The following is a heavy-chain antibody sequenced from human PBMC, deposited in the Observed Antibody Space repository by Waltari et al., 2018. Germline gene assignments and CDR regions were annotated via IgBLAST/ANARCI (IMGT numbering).Heavy chain of an antibody. J-gene: IGHJ3*02. V-gene: IGHV3-53*01. CDR3: AGVNWNDRTFAI. D-gene: IGHD1-1*01. CDR2: IYGGGST. Sequence: EVQLVESGGGLIQPGGSLRLSCAASGFTVSSNYMSWVRQAPGKGLEGVSVIYGGGSTYYADSVKGRFTISRENAKSSLYLQMNSLRAEDTAMYYCAGVNWNDRTFAIWGQGTLVTVSS. CDR1: GFTVSSNY.